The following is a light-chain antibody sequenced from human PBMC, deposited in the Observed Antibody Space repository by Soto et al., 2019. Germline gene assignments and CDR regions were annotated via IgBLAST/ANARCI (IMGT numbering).Light chain of an antibody. V-gene: IGLV1-40*01. J-gene: IGLJ2*01. Sequence: QSVLTQPSSMSGAPGQGVTISCTGSSSNIGAGYDVHWYQQVPGTAPKLLIYGNTNRPSGVPDRFSASKSGTSASLAISGLQAEDEADYYCQSYESSLSGWIFGGGTKVTVL. CDR2: GNT. CDR1: SSNIGAGYD. CDR3: QSYESSLSGWI.